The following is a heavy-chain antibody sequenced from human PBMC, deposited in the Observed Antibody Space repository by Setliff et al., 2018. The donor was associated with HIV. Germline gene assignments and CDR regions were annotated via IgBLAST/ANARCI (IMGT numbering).Heavy chain of an antibody. CDR3: ARDWRHGYDLNFDY. J-gene: IGHJ4*02. D-gene: IGHD5-12*01. Sequence: PGGSLRLSCAASGFAFSGHQMSWVSQAPGKGLEWVAKIKKDGSDNYYVDSEKGRFTISKDNAKNSLYLQMNSLRAEDTAMYYCARDWRHGYDLNFDYWGQGTLVTVSS. CDR2: IKKDGSDN. V-gene: IGHV3-7*01. CDR1: GFAFSGHQ.